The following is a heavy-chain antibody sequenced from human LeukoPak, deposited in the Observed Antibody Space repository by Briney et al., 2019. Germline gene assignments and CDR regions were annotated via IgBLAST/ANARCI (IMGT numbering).Heavy chain of an antibody. CDR3: TRDHIVVVPAAMRPYYYYGMDV. D-gene: IGHD2-2*01. CDR2: IRSKAYGGTT. CDR1: GFTFGDYA. J-gene: IGHJ6*04. V-gene: IGHV3-49*04. Sequence: GGSLRLSCTASGFTFGDYAVSWVRQAPGKGLEWVGFIRSKAYGGTTEYAASVKGRFTISRDDSKSIAYLQMNSLKTEDTAVYYCTRDHIVVVPAAMRPYYYYGMDVWGKGTTVTVSS.